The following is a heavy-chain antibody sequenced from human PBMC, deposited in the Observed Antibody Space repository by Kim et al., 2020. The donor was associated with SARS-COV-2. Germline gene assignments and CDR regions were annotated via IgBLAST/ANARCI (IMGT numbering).Heavy chain of an antibody. J-gene: IGHJ6*02. Sequence: NSYATAYAASVKGRFTISRDDSKNTAYLQMNSLKTEDTAVYYCTSGGPDVWGQGTTVTVSS. CDR2: NSYAT. CDR3: TSGGPDV. V-gene: IGHV3-73*01. D-gene: IGHD1-1*01.